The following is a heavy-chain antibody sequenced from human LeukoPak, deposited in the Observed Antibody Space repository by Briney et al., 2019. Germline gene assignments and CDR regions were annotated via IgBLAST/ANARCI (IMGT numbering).Heavy chain of an antibody. J-gene: IGHJ4*02. D-gene: IGHD3-3*02. V-gene: IGHV3-30-3*01. CDR1: GFTFSGYP. Sequence: PGKSLRLSCAASGFTFSGYPIHWVRQAPGKGLEWVAVISYDGSNKYYADSVKGRLTISRDNSKNTLYLQMNSLRAEDAAVYYCARDLARGDYWGQGTLVTVSS. CDR3: ARDLARGDY. CDR2: ISYDGSNK.